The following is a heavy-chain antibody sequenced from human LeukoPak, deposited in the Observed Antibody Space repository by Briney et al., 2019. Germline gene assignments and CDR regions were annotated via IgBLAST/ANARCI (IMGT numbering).Heavy chain of an antibody. J-gene: IGHJ4*02. D-gene: IGHD2-15*01. CDR1: GFTFSSYW. CDR3: ATRGSVVAAHYFDY. Sequence: GGSLRLSCAASGFTFSSYWMSWVRQAPGKGLEWVSAISGSGGSTYYAQKFQGRVTMTEDTSTDTAYMELSSLRSEDTAVYYCATRGSVVAAHYFDYWGQGTLVTVSS. CDR2: ISGSGGST. V-gene: IGHV3-23*01.